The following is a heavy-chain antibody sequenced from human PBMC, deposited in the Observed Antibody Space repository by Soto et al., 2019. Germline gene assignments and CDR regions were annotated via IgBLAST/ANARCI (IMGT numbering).Heavy chain of an antibody. CDR1: GFTFSSYA. CDR3: ARDRITMVRGVMFGY. Sequence: GGSLRLSCAASGFTFSSYAMHWVRQAPGKGLEWVAVISYDGSNKYYADSVKGRFTISRDNSKNTLYLQMNSLRAEDTAVYYCARDRITMVRGVMFGYWGQGTLVTVSS. J-gene: IGHJ4*02. CDR2: ISYDGSNK. D-gene: IGHD3-10*01. V-gene: IGHV3-30-3*01.